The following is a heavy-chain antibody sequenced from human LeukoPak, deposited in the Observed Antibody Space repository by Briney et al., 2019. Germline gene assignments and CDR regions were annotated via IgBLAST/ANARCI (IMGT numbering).Heavy chain of an antibody. V-gene: IGHV3-23*01. CDR1: GFTFSSYA. D-gene: IGHD2-15*01. Sequence: GGSLRLSCAASGFTFSSYAMSWVRQAPGKGLEWVSAISGSGGSTYYADSVKGRFTISRDNSKNTLYLQMNSLRAEDTAVYYCAKSVGYCSGGSCRAEYFQHWSQGTLVTVSS. CDR2: ISGSGGST. CDR3: AKSVGYCSGGSCRAEYFQH. J-gene: IGHJ1*01.